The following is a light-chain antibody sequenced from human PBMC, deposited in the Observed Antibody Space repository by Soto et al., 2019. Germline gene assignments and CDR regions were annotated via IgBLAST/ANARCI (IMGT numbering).Light chain of an antibody. J-gene: IGKJ1*01. CDR3: QQRSNWPMT. CDR1: QSVSSY. Sequence: IVLTQTPATLSLPPGERATLSCRASQSVSSYLAWYQQKPGQAPRLLIYDASNRATGIPARFSGSGSGTDFTLTISSLEPEDFAVYYCQQRSNWPMTFGQWTKVDIK. V-gene: IGKV3-11*01. CDR2: DAS.